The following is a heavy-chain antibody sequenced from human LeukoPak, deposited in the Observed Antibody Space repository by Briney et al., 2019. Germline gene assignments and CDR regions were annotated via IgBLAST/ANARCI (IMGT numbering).Heavy chain of an antibody. CDR1: GYTFTGYY. CDR3: ARSGRVGATRFDY. Sequence: ASVKVSCKASGYTFTGYYKHWVRQAPEQGLEWMGWINPNSGGTNYAQKFQGRVTMTRDTSISTAYMELSRLRSDDTAVYYCARSGRVGATRFDYWGQGTLVTVSS. D-gene: IGHD1-26*01. CDR2: INPNSGGT. J-gene: IGHJ4*02. V-gene: IGHV1-2*02.